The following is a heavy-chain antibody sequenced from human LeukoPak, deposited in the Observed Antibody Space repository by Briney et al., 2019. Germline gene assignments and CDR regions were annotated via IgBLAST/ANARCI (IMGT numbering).Heavy chain of an antibody. CDR2: IYHSGST. CDR3: AREDNRGKYGDYSFDY. CDR1: GYSISSGYY. J-gene: IGHJ4*02. V-gene: IGHV4-38-2*02. D-gene: IGHD4-17*01. Sequence: SETLSLTCTVSGYSISSGYYWGWIRQPPGKGLEWIGSIYHSGSTYYNPSLKSRVTISVDTSKNQFSLKLSSVTAADTAVYYCAREDNRGKYGDYSFDYWGQGTLVTVSS.